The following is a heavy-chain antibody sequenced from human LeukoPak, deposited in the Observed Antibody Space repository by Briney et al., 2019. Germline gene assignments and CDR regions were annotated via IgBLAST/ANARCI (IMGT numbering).Heavy chain of an antibody. CDR1: GFTFSNYA. D-gene: IGHD1-7*01. J-gene: IGHJ4*02. CDR3: AKDREGTIADYFDY. CDR2: ISGVGSNT. Sequence: GGSLRLSCAASGFTFSNYAVTWVRQAPGKGLEWVSVISGVGSNTDYADSVKGRFTISRDNSKNTLSLQMNSLRAEDTAVYYCAKDREGTIADYFDYWGQGTLVTVSS. V-gene: IGHV3-23*01.